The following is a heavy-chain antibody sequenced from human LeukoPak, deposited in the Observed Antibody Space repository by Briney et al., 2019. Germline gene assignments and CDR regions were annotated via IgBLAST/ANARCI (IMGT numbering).Heavy chain of an antibody. V-gene: IGHV3-53*01. Sequence: GGSLRLSCAASGFTVSSIHMVWVRQAPGKGLKWVSVTYTGGNSYYADSVKGRFIISRDISKNTLYLQMNSLRAEDSALYYCARGGRGSAAVVAPRSFDIWGQGTKVTVSS. CDR3: ARGGRGSAAVVAPRSFDI. CDR2: TYTGGNS. CDR1: GFTVSSIH. D-gene: IGHD3-22*01. J-gene: IGHJ3*02.